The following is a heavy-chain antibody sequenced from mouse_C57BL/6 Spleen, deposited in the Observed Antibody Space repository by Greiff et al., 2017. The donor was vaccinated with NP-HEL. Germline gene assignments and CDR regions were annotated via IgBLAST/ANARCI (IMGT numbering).Heavy chain of an antibody. Sequence: EVKLVESGPGLVKPSQSLSLTCSVTGYSITSGYYWNWIRQFPGNKLEWMGYISYDGRNKYNPSLKNRISITRDTSKNQFFLKLNSVTTEDTATYYCARDDGYYGFDYWGQGTTLTVSS. J-gene: IGHJ2*01. CDR3: ARDDGYYGFDY. CDR2: ISYDGRN. CDR1: GYSITSGYY. V-gene: IGHV3-6*01. D-gene: IGHD2-3*01.